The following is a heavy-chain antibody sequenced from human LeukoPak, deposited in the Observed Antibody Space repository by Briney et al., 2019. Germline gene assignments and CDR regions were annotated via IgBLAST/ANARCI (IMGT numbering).Heavy chain of an antibody. D-gene: IGHD3-22*01. CDR2: INPSGGST. CDR3: ARVNHYYDSSGYHDPFDY. CDR1: GYTFTSYY. Sequence: ASVKVSCKASGYTFTSYYMHWVRQAPGQGLEWMGIINPSGGSTSYAQKFQGRVTMTRDTSTSTVYMELSSLRSEDTAVYYCARVNHYYDSSGYHDPFDYWGQGTLVIVSS. V-gene: IGHV1-46*01. J-gene: IGHJ4*02.